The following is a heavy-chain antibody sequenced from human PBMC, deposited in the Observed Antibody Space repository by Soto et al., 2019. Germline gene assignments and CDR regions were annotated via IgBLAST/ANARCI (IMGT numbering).Heavy chain of an antibody. Sequence: QITLKESGPTLVKPTQTLTVTCTFSGFSLSTSGMGVGWIRQPPGKALEWFALIYWNDDKYYSPSLKSRLTITKDTPKNQVFLTMTNMGPVDAGTYYCAHTWYSSSSIYFDYRGQGTLVTVSS. D-gene: IGHD6-6*01. V-gene: IGHV2-5*01. J-gene: IGHJ4*02. CDR2: IYWNDDK. CDR3: AHTWYSSSSIYFDY. CDR1: GFSLSTSGMG.